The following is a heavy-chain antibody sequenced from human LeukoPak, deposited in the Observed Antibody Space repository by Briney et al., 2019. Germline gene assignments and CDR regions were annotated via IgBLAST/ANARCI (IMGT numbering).Heavy chain of an antibody. D-gene: IGHD5-18*01. CDR3: ARDLYSYGYNWYFDL. CDR2: IYTSGST. CDR1: GGSISRYY. Sequence: SQTLSLTCTVSGGSISRYYWSWIRQPAGKGLEWIGRIYTSGSTNYNPSLKSRVTMSVDTSKNQFSLKLSSVTAADTAVYYCARDLYSYGYNWYFDLWGRGTLVTVSS. V-gene: IGHV4-4*07. J-gene: IGHJ2*01.